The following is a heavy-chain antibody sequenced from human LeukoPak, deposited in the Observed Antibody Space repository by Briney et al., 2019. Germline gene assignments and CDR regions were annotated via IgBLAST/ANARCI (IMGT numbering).Heavy chain of an antibody. CDR1: GFTFRNYA. Sequence: GGSLRLSCAASGFTFRNYAVTWVRQAPGKGLEWVSSISGSGALTYYADSVKGRFTISRDNSKNTLYLQMNSLRAEDTAVYYCAKGGKYNWHSIDYWGQGTLVTVSS. CDR2: ISGSGALT. CDR3: AKGGKYNWHSIDY. J-gene: IGHJ4*02. D-gene: IGHD1-7*01. V-gene: IGHV3-23*01.